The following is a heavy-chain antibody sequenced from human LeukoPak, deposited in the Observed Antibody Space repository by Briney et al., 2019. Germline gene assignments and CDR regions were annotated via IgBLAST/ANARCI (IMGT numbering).Heavy chain of an antibody. CDR2: VYYNGHT. J-gene: IGHJ4*02. CDR1: GASISPLY. D-gene: IGHD4-17*01. Sequence: SETLSLTCTVSGASISPLYWTWIRPAPGRGREWIAYVYYNGHTSYNASLRSRLILSVDTARNQVSLKLTSVTAADTAVYYCTRERSTVTFDYWGQGTLVTAAS. CDR3: TRERSTVTFDY. V-gene: IGHV4-59*11.